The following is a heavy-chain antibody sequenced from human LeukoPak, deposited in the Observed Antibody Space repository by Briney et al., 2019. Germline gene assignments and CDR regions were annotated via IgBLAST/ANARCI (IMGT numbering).Heavy chain of an antibody. Sequence: SETLSLTCAVSGGSISSSNWWSWFRQPPGKGLEWIGEIYHSGSTNYNPSLKSRVTISVDKSKNQFSLKLSSVTAADTAVYYCARDFIAMLWFGELLGSGAFDIWGQGTMVTVSS. CDR3: ARDFIAMLWFGELLGSGAFDI. J-gene: IGHJ3*02. V-gene: IGHV4-4*02. D-gene: IGHD3-10*01. CDR1: GGSISSSNW. CDR2: IYHSGST.